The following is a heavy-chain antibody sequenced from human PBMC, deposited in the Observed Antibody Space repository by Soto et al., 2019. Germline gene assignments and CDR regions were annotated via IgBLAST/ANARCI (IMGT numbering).Heavy chain of an antibody. CDR1: GGTFSSYA. CDR2: IIPIFGTA. J-gene: IGHJ4*02. D-gene: IGHD5-18*01. Sequence: SVKVSCKASGGTFSSYAISWVRQAPGQGLEWMGGIIPIFGTANYAQKFQGRVTITADESTSTAYMELSSLRSEDTAVYYCARDGDRGYSYGYFGYWGQGTLVTVSS. V-gene: IGHV1-69*13. CDR3: ARDGDRGYSYGYFGY.